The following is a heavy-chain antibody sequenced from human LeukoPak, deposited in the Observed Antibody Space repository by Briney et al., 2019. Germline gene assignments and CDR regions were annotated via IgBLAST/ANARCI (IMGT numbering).Heavy chain of an antibody. CDR3: ARGRGIAAAGDFDY. D-gene: IGHD6-13*01. CDR2: MNPNSGNT. CDR1: GYTFTSYD. Sequence: ASVKGSCKASGYTFTSYDINWVRQATGQGLEWMGWMNPNSGNTGYAKKFHGRVTMSRNTSISTAYMQLSSLRAEDTAVYYCARGRGIAAAGDFDYWGQGTLVTVSS. V-gene: IGHV1-8*01. J-gene: IGHJ4*02.